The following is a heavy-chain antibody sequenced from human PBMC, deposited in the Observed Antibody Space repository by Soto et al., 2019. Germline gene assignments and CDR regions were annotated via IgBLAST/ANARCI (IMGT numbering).Heavy chain of an antibody. Sequence: QLQLQESGPGLVKPSETLSLTCTVSGGSISSSSYYWGWIRQPPGKGLEWIGSIYYSGSTYYNPSLKSRVTISVDTSKNQFSLKLSSVTAADTAVYYCARPSSNGRYYFDYWGQGTLVTVSS. CDR3: ARPSSNGRYYFDY. CDR1: GGSISSSSYY. V-gene: IGHV4-39*01. J-gene: IGHJ4*02. CDR2: IYYSGST. D-gene: IGHD2-8*01.